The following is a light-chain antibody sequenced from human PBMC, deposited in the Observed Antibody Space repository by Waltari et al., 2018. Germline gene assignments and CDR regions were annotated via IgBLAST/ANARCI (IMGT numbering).Light chain of an antibody. CDR2: ASS. J-gene: IGKJ2*01. CDR3: QQFYSYPET. Sequence: IQLTQSPSSLSASVGDRVTITCRASQGIRSYLAWYQQKPGKATKLLMYASSTLESGVPPRFSGSGFGTDFTLTISSLQPEDFATYHCQQFYSYPETFGQGTKLEIK. V-gene: IGKV1-9*01. CDR1: QGIRSY.